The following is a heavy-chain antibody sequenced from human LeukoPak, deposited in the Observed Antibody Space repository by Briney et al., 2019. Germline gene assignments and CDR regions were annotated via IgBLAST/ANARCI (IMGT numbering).Heavy chain of an antibody. CDR2: INPSGGST. J-gene: IGHJ5*02. CDR3: ARDFSAAGNNWFDP. CDR1: GYTFTSYH. D-gene: IGHD6-13*01. Sequence: ASVKVSCKASGYTFTSYHMHWVRQAPGQGLEWMGIINPSGGSTGYAQKFQGRVTMTRDMSTSTVYMELSSLRSEDTAVYYCARDFSAAGNNWFDPWGQGTLVTVSS. V-gene: IGHV1-46*01.